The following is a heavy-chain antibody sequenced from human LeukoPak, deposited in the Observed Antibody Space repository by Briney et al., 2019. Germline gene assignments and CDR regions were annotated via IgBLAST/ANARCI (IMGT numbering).Heavy chain of an antibody. CDR3: ARLTVTPYYFDY. J-gene: IGHJ4*02. CDR1: GYTFTSYA. V-gene: IGHV1-3*01. Sequence: ASVKASCKASGYTFTSYAIHWVRQAPGQSPEWMGWINVGNGNTKYSQKFQGRVTITRDTSASTAYMELSSLRSEDTAVYYSARLTVTPYYFDYWGQGTLVTVSS. CDR2: INVGNGNT. D-gene: IGHD4-17*01.